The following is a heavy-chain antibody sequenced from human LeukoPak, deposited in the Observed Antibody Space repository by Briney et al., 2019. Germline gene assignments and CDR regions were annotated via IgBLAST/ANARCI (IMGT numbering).Heavy chain of an antibody. CDR1: GSYW. CDR3: VSFYETY. Sequence: GGSLRLSYAASGSYWMHWVRQAPGKGLVWVSHINSDGSWTSYADSVKGRFTISKDNAKNTVYLQMNNLRAEDTAVYYCVSFYETYWGRGTLVTVSS. J-gene: IGHJ4*02. V-gene: IGHV3-74*01. CDR2: INSDGSWT. D-gene: IGHD2/OR15-2a*01.